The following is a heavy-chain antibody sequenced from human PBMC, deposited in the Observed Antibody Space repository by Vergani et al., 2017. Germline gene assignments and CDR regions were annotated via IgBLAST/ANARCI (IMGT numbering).Heavy chain of an antibody. Sequence: EVQLVESGGGLVQPGGSLRLSCAASGFTFSSYEMNWVRQAPGKGLEWVSYISSSGSTIYYADSVKGRFTISRDNAKNSLYLQMNSLRAEDTAVYYCARVYPELRFPNYYYGMDVWGQGTTVTVSS. CDR2: ISSSGSTI. D-gene: IGHD1-7*01. V-gene: IGHV3-48*03. J-gene: IGHJ6*02. CDR1: GFTFSSYE. CDR3: ARVYPELRFPNYYYGMDV.